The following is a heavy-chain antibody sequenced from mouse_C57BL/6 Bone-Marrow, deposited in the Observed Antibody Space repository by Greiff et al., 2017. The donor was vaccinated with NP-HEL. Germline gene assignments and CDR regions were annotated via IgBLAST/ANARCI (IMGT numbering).Heavy chain of an antibody. CDR1: GFNIKDDY. Sequence: EVKVVESGAELVRPGASVKLSCTASGFNIKDDYMHWVKQRPEQGLEWIGWIDPENGDTEYASKFQGKATITADTSSNTAYLQLSSLTSEDTAVYYCTTGPYWGQGTTLTVSS. CDR3: TTGPY. CDR2: IDPENGDT. V-gene: IGHV14-4*01. J-gene: IGHJ2*01.